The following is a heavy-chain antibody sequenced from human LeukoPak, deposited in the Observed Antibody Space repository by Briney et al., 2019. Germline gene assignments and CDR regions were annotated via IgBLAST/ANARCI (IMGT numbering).Heavy chain of an antibody. J-gene: IGHJ5*02. CDR3: ARLVPPGWFDP. V-gene: IGHV4-59*08. Sequence: SETLSLTCTVSVGSIRSYYWSWIRQPPGKGLEWIGYIYYSGSTNYNPSLKSRVTISVDTSKNQFSLKLSSVTAADTAVYYCARLVPPGWFDPWGQGTLVTVSS. CDR2: IYYSGST. CDR1: VGSIRSYY.